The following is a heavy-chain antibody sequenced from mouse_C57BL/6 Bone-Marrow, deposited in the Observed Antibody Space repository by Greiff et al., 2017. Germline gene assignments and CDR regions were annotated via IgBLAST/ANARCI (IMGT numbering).Heavy chain of an antibody. Sequence: VQLQQPGTELVKPGASVKLSCKASGYTFTSYWMHWVKQRPGQGLEWIGNINPSNGGTNYNEKFKSKATLTVDKSSSTAYMQLSSLTSEDSAVDYCARSRIYYGKKVPFGYWGQGTTLTVSA. D-gene: IGHD2-1*01. J-gene: IGHJ2*01. CDR1: GYTFTSYW. CDR3: ARSRIYYGKKVPFGY. CDR2: INPSNGGT. V-gene: IGHV1-53*01.